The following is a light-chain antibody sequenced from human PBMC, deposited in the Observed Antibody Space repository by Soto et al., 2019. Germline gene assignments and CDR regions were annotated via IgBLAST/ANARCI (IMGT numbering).Light chain of an antibody. J-gene: IGKJ2*02. CDR2: GAS. Sequence: EIVMTHSPATLSVSPGERATLSCRASQSVSSRYLAWYQQKPGQAPRLLIYGASTRATGIPARFSGSGSGTEFTLTISSLQSEDFAVYYCQQYNNWPPCTFGQGTKVDIK. V-gene: IGKV3-15*01. CDR1: QSVSSRY. CDR3: QQYNNWPPCT.